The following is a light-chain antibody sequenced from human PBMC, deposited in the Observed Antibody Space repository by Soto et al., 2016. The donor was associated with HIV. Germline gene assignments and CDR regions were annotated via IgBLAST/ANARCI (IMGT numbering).Light chain of an antibody. V-gene: IGKV1-9*01. Sequence: DIQLTQSPSFLSASVEDRVTMTCRASQGIGTYLAWYQQKPGKAPQLLIDAAITLHTGVPSRFSGSGSGTEFTLTITSLQPEDFATYYCQQVHSYPLTFGGGTKVDIK. CDR1: QGIGTY. J-gene: IGKJ4*01. CDR3: QQVHSYPLT. CDR2: AAI.